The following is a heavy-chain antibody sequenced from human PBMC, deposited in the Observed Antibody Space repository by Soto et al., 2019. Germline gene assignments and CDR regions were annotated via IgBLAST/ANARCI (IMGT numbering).Heavy chain of an antibody. D-gene: IGHD3-16*01. Sequence: QVQLQQWGAGLLTPSETLSLTCAVYGGPFSGSYWSWLRQPPGKGLEWIGEINDSGSTNHNPSLKSRVIISVDTSKNQFSLKLTSVTAADTAVYYCARGGRGYGMDVWGQGTTVTVSS. CDR2: INDSGST. J-gene: IGHJ6*02. CDR3: ARGGRGYGMDV. V-gene: IGHV4-34*01. CDR1: GGPFSGSY.